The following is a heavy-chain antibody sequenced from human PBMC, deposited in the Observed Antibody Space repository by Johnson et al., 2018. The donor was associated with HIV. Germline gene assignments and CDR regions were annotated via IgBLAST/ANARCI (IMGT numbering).Heavy chain of an antibody. V-gene: IGHV3-30*19. D-gene: IGHD6-13*01. CDR1: GFTFSNYG. J-gene: IGHJ3*02. CDR3: AKDPIKRQLVRDDAFDI. Sequence: QVQLVESGGCVVQPGRSLRLSCAASGFTFSNYGMHWVRQAPGKGLELVAVISYDGSNKYYADSVKGRFTISRENSKNTLYLQMNRLRAEDTAVYYCAKDPIKRQLVRDDAFDIWGQGTMVTVSS. CDR2: ISYDGSNK.